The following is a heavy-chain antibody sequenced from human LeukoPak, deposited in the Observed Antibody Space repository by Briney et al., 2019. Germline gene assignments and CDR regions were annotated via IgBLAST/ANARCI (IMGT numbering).Heavy chain of an antibody. CDR1: GFTFSSYS. Sequence: GGSLRLSCAASGFTFSSYSMNWVRQAPGKGLEGVSSISSSSSYMYYADSVKGRFTISRDNAKNSLYLQMNSLRAEDTAVYYCARASRDRVIVVVVAATRDAFDIWGQGTMVTVSS. J-gene: IGHJ3*02. CDR2: ISSSSSYM. CDR3: ARASRDRVIVVVVAATRDAFDI. V-gene: IGHV3-21*01. D-gene: IGHD2-15*01.